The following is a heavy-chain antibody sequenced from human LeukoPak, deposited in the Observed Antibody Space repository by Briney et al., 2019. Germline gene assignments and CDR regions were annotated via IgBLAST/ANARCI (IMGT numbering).Heavy chain of an antibody. CDR1: GFTFSSYA. CDR3: AKELVVVVAASDY. CDR2: ISVSGGST. Sequence: PGGSLRLSCAASGFTFSSYAMSWGRQAPGKGLEWVSAISVSGGSTYYADSVKGRFTISRDNSKNTLYLQMNSLRAEDTAVYYCAKELVVVVAASDYWGQGTLVTVSS. D-gene: IGHD2-15*01. V-gene: IGHV3-23*01. J-gene: IGHJ4*02.